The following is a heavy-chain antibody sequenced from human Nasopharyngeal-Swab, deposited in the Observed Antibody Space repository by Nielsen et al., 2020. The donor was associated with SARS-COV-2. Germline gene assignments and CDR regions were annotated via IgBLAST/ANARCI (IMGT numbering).Heavy chain of an antibody. CDR2: INSDRSST. V-gene: IGHV3-74*01. Sequence: GGSLRLSCAASGFTFSAYSMHWVRQAPGKGLVWVSRINSDRSSTTYGDSVKGRFTISRDNAKNSLYLQMNSLRAEDTAVYYCARRKDNFDYWGQGTLVTVSS. J-gene: IGHJ4*02. D-gene: IGHD2-15*01. CDR3: ARRKDNFDY. CDR1: GFTFSAYS.